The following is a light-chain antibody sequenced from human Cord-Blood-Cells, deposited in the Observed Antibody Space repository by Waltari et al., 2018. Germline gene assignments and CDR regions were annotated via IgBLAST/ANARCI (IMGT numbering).Light chain of an antibody. J-gene: IGLJ3*02. CDR1: SSDVGSYNL. CDR2: EGS. Sequence: QSALTQPASVSGSPGQSITISCTGTSSDVGSYNLVSWYQQHPGKAPKLMIYEGSKRPSGVFNRVSGSKSGNTASLTISVLQAEDEADDYCCSYAGSSTWVFGGGTKLTVL. V-gene: IGLV2-23*01. CDR3: CSYAGSSTWV.